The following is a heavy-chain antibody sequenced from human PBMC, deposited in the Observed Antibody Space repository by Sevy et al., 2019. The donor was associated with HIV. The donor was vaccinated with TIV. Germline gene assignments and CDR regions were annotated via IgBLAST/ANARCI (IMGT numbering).Heavy chain of an antibody. J-gene: IGHJ6*02. CDR1: GYTFTSYD. D-gene: IGHD6-6*01. Sequence: ASVKVSCKASGYTFTSYDINWVRQATGQGLEWMGWMNPNSGNTGYAQKFQGRVTMTRNTSISTAYMELSSLRSEDTAVYYCARGGYSSSSVDWEGYYGMDVWGQGTTVTVSS. CDR2: MNPNSGNT. V-gene: IGHV1-8*01. CDR3: ARGGYSSSSVDWEGYYGMDV.